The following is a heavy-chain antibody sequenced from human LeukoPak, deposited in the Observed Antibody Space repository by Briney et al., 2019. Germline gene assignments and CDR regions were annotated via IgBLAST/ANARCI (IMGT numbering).Heavy chain of an antibody. Sequence: SETLSLTCTVSGGSISSSSYYWGWIRQPPGKGLEWIGSIYYSGSTYYNPSLKSRVTISVDTSKNQFSLKLSSVTAADTAVYYCATRGDIVVVPAAIDDAFDIWAKGQWSPSLQ. J-gene: IGHJ3*02. CDR3: ATRGDIVVVPAAIDDAFDI. D-gene: IGHD2-2*01. CDR2: IYYSGST. V-gene: IGHV4-39*01. CDR1: GGSISSSSYY.